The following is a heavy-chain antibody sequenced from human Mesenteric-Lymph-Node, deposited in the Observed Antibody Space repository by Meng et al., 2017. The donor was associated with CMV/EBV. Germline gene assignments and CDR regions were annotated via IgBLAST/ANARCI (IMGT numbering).Heavy chain of an antibody. D-gene: IGHD2-2*01. CDR2: IRYDGSNK. V-gene: IGHV3-30*02. J-gene: IGHJ6*02. CDR1: GFTFSSYA. CDR3: AKAGGDCSSTSCQKAYYYYGMDV. Sequence: GGSLRLSGAAPGFTFSSYAMSWVRQAPGKGLEGVAFIRYDGSNKYYADSVKGRFTISRDNSKNTLYLQMNSLRAEDTAVYYCAKAGGDCSSTSCQKAYYYYGMDVWGQGTTVTVSS.